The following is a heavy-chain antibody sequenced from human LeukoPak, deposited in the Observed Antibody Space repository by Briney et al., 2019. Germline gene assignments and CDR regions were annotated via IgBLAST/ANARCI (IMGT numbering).Heavy chain of an antibody. V-gene: IGHV3-21*01. Sequence: GGSLRLSCAASGFTFSSYSMNWVRQAPGKGLEWVSSISSSSSYIYYADSVKGRFTISRDNAKNSLYLQMNSLRAEDTAVYYCARVRGSSGDDAFGIWGQGTMVTVSS. D-gene: IGHD6-13*01. CDR3: ARVRGSSGDDAFGI. CDR2: ISSSSSYI. J-gene: IGHJ3*02. CDR1: GFTFSSYS.